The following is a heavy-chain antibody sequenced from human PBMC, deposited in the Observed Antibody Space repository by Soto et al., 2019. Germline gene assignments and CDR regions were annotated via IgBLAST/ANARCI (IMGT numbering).Heavy chain of an antibody. Sequence: PGGSLRLSCAVSGFTFSDYWMSWVRQAPGKGLEWVANIKQDGNEKYYVDSVKGRFTISRDSSKNTVSLEMTSLRAEDTAVYYCAKGGRQWLVTSDFNYWGQGALVT. D-gene: IGHD6-19*01. CDR2: IKQDGNEK. CDR3: AKGGRQWLVTSDFNY. V-gene: IGHV3-7*01. J-gene: IGHJ4*02. CDR1: GFTFSDYW.